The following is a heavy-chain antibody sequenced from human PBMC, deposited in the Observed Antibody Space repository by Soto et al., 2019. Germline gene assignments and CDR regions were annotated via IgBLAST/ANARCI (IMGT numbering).Heavy chain of an antibody. J-gene: IGHJ4*02. CDR2: ISYDGSNK. CDR3: TKNYNCRWYPTH. CDR1: GFTFSSYG. V-gene: IGHV3-30*18. Sequence: PGGSLRLSCAASGFTFSSYGMHWVRQAPGKGLEWVAVISYDGSNKYYADSVKGRFTISRDNSKNTLYLQMNSLRAEDTAVYSCTKNYNCRWYPTHWGQGTLGTVSS. D-gene: IGHD6-13*01.